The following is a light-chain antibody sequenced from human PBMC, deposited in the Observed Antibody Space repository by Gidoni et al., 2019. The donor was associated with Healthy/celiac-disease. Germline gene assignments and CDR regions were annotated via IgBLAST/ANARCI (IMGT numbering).Light chain of an antibody. V-gene: IGKV3-11*01. J-gene: IGKJ4*01. CDR2: DAS. CDR1: QSVSSY. Sequence: EIVLTQSPATLALSPGGRATISCSASQSVSSYLAWYQQKPGQAPRLLIYDASNRATGIPARFSGSGSGTDFTLTISSLEPEDFAVYYCQQRSNWPPLTFGGGTKVEIK. CDR3: QQRSNWPPLT.